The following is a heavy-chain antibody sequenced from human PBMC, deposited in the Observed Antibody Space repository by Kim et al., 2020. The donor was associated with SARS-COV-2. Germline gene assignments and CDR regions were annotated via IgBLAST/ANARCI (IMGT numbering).Heavy chain of an antibody. J-gene: IGHJ4*02. CDR2: DTDDA. CDR3: ARTQGLDY. Sequence: DTDDANHAQKFQGRVTMTRDTSISTAYMELSTLISDDTAIYYCARTQGLDYWGQGTQVTVSS. V-gene: IGHV1-2*02.